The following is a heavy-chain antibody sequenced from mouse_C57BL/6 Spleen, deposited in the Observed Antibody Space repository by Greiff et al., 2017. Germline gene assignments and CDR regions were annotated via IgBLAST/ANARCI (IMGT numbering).Heavy chain of an antibody. Sequence: VQLQQPGAELVKPGASVKLSCKASGYTFTSYWMHWVKQRPGQGLEWIGMIHPNSGSTNYNEKFKSKATLTVDKSSSTAYMQLSSLTSEDSAVYSCAREEGLTTVVADAMDYWGQGTSVTVSS. V-gene: IGHV1-64*01. D-gene: IGHD1-1*01. CDR1: GYTFTSYW. CDR2: IHPNSGST. CDR3: AREEGLTTVVADAMDY. J-gene: IGHJ4*01.